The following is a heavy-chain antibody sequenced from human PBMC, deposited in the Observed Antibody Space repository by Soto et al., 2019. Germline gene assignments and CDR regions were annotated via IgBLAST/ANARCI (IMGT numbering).Heavy chain of an antibody. CDR1: GYTFTSYY. D-gene: IGHD6-13*01. V-gene: IGHV1-46*01. J-gene: IGHJ6*02. Sequence: ASVKVSCKASGYTFTSYYMHWVRQAPGQGLEWMGIINPSGGSTSYPQKFQGRVTMTWDTSTSTVYMELSSLRSEDTAVYYCASSHIAAAPYGMDVWGQGTTVTVSS. CDR2: INPSGGST. CDR3: ASSHIAAAPYGMDV.